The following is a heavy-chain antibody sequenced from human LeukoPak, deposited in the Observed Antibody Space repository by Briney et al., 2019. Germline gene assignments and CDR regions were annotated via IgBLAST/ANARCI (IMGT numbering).Heavy chain of an antibody. J-gene: IGHJ4*02. V-gene: IGHV5-51*01. Sequence: GESLQISCKGSGYSFTSYWIGWVRQMPGKGLEWMGIIYPGDSDTRYSPPFQGQVTISADKSISTAYLQWSSLKASDTAMYYCARIYYDSSGYYVYYFDYWGQGTLVTVSS. D-gene: IGHD3-22*01. CDR2: IYPGDSDT. CDR1: GYSFTSYW. CDR3: ARIYYDSSGYYVYYFDY.